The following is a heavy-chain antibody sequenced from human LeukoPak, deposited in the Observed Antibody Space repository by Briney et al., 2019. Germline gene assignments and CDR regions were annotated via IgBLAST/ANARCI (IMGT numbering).Heavy chain of an antibody. CDR1: GYTFTTYY. D-gene: IGHD6-13*01. Sequence: GASVKVSCKASGYTFTTYYIHWVRQAPGQGLEWMGIINPTGGSTTYAQKFQGRVTMTRDTSTSTVFMEVNSLRSEDTAVYYCALYSSTWYWGQRTQVTVSS. V-gene: IGHV1-46*01. CDR3: ALYSSTWY. J-gene: IGHJ4*02. CDR2: INPTGGST.